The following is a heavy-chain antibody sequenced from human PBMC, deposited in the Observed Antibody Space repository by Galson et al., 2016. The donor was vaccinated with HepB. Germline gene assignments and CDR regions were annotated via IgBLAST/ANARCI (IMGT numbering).Heavy chain of an antibody. CDR1: GGSVSIGNYY. V-gene: IGHV4-61*01. D-gene: IGHD6-13*01. Sequence: TLSLTCTVSGGSVSIGNYYWSWIRQPPGTGLERIGNIYNSGSTKYNPSLKSRVTISVDTSKNQFSLQLRSVTAADTAVYYCARDRGSAAGFDYWGQGTLVTVSS. CDR2: IYNSGST. CDR3: ARDRGSAAGFDY. J-gene: IGHJ4*02.